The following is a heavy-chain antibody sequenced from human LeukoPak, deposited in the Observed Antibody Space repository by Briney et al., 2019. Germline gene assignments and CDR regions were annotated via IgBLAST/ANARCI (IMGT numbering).Heavy chain of an antibody. V-gene: IGHV1-69*04. CDR1: GGTFSSYA. Sequence: SVKVSCKASGGTFSSYAISWVRQAPGQGLEWMGRIIPILGIANYAQKFQGRVTITADKSTSTAYMELSSLRSEDTAVYYYAREPRRGGKRGAFDYWGQGTLVTVSS. CDR2: IIPILGIA. J-gene: IGHJ4*02. CDR3: AREPRRGGKRGAFDY. D-gene: IGHD4-23*01.